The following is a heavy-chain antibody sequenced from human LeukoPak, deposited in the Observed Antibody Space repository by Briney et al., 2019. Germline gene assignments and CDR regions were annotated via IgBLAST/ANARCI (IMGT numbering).Heavy chain of an antibody. CDR2: INPNSGGT. J-gene: IGHJ4*02. CDR3: ARAYNPYSSSSPDY. V-gene: IGHV1-2*02. Sequence: ASVKVSCKASGYTFTGYYMHWVRQAPGQGLEWMGWINPNSGGTNYAQKFQGRVTMTRDTSISTAYMELSRLRSDDTAVYYCARAYNPYSSSSPDYWGQGTLVTVSS. CDR1: GYTFTGYY. D-gene: IGHD6-6*01.